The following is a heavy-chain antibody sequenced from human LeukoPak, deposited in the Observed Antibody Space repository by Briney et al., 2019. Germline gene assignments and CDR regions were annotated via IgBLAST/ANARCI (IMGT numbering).Heavy chain of an antibody. J-gene: IGHJ6*02. CDR2: IYPGDSVT. CDR1: GFTFSSYG. V-gene: IGHV5-51*01. D-gene: IGHD6-13*01. CDR3: ARLGYSSSWYGMNV. Sequence: GGSLRLSCAASGFTFSSYGIGWVRQMPGKGLEWMGIIYPGDSVTIYSPSFQGQVTISADKSISTAYLQWSSLKASDTAMYYCARLGYSSSWYGMNVWGQGTTVTVSS.